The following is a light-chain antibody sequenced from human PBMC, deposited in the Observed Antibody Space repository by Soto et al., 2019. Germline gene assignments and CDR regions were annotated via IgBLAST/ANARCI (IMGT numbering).Light chain of an antibody. Sequence: NFMLTQPHSVSESPGKTVTMSCTRSSGSIGSDYVQWYQQRPGSSPTPVIYEDYLRPSGVPDRFSGSIDSSSNSASLSISGLRTEDEATYYCQSYDKRNHAVVFGGGTKLTVL. CDR3: QSYDKRNHAVV. V-gene: IGLV6-57*01. J-gene: IGLJ3*02. CDR2: EDY. CDR1: SGSIGSDY.